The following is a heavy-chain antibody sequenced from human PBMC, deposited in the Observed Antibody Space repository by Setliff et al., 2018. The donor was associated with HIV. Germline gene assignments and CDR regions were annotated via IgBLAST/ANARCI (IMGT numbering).Heavy chain of an antibody. D-gene: IGHD3-22*01. CDR1: GGTFSSYA. CDR2: IVPILGIA. V-gene: IGHV1-69*10. Sequence: SVKVSCKASGGTFSSYAISWVRQAPGQGLEWMGGIVPILGIANYAQKFRGRVTITADKSTSTAYMELSSLTSDDAAVYFCARDNVDSDSRTYLHHWGQGTLVTVSS. CDR3: ARDNVDSDSRTYLHH. J-gene: IGHJ5*02.